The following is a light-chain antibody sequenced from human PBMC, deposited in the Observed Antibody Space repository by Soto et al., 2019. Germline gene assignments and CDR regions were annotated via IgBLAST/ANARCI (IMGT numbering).Light chain of an antibody. CDR3: QQTFSLPRS. CDR1: QNVRSY. CDR2: EVS. J-gene: IGKJ1*01. Sequence: DTQMTQSPSSLSASVGDRVTITCRASQNVRSYLNWYQQKPGKAPKLLIYEVSTLESGVPSRFSGSGYGADFTLTISSLEPEDFATYYCQQTFSLPRSFGQGTKLEI. V-gene: IGKV1-39*01.